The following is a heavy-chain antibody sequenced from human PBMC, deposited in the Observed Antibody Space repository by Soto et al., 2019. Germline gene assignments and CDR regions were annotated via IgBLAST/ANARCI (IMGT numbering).Heavy chain of an antibody. CDR2: INHSGST. CDR3: ARRRRVVVVYRWFDP. D-gene: IGHD3-22*01. Sequence: PSETLSLTCAVYGGSFSGYYWSWIRQPPGKGLEWIGEINHSGSTNYNPSLKSRVTISVDTSKNQFSLKLSSVTAADTAVYYCARRRRVVVVYRWFDPWGQGTLVTVSS. CDR1: GGSFSGYY. V-gene: IGHV4-34*01. J-gene: IGHJ5*02.